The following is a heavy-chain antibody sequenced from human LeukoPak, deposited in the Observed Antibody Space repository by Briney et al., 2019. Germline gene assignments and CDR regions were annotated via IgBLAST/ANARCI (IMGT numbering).Heavy chain of an antibody. Sequence: GGSPRLSCAASGFTFSSYSMNWVRQAPGKGLEWVSSISSSSSYIYYADSVKGRFTISRDNAKNSLYLQMNSLRAEDTAVYYCASLRGDYGDLPPDDAFDIWGQGTMVTVSS. CDR1: GFTFSSYS. D-gene: IGHD4-17*01. CDR3: ASLRGDYGDLPPDDAFDI. J-gene: IGHJ3*02. V-gene: IGHV3-21*01. CDR2: ISSSSSYI.